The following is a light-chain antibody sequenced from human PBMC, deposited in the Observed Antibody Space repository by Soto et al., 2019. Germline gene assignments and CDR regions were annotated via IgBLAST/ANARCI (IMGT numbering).Light chain of an antibody. V-gene: IGKV1-39*01. Sequence: DIQMTQSPSSLSASVGASVNITCRASQNISEYLNWYHNRPGKVPQLLIYAASSLQSGVPSRFSGSGSGTECTLTITSLQHEDFASYYCQQTYRFPWTFGQGPEVA. CDR1: QNISEY. CDR3: QQTYRFPWT. CDR2: AAS. J-gene: IGKJ1*01.